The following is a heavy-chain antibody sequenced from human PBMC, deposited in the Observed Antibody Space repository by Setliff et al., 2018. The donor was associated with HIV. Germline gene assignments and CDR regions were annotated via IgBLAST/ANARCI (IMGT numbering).Heavy chain of an antibody. D-gene: IGHD5-18*01. V-gene: IGHV1-24*01. CDR2: LDPEDGKT. CDR1: GYTLTEVS. CDR3: ATRTRWIQLSFDGIFDY. J-gene: IGHJ4*02. Sequence: ASVKVSCKVSGYTLTEVSMHWVRQAPGEGLEWMGGLDPEDGKTIYAQKFQGRVSMTEDTSTDTAYMELSSLTSGDAAVYYCATRTRWIQLSFDGIFDYWGQGTPVTVSS.